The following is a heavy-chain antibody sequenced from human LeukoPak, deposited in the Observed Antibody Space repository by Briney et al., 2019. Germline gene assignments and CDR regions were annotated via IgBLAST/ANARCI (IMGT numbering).Heavy chain of an antibody. CDR1: GGSFSGYY. V-gene: IGHV4-34*01. D-gene: IGHD4-11*01. Sequence: SETLSLTCAVYGGSFSGYYWSWIRQPPGKGLEWIGEINHSGSTNYNPSLKSRVTISVDTSKNQFSLKLSSVTAADTAVYYCARGAKQYYYYYYYMDVWGKGTTVTVSS. J-gene: IGHJ6*03. CDR2: INHSGST. CDR3: ARGAKQYYYYYYYMDV.